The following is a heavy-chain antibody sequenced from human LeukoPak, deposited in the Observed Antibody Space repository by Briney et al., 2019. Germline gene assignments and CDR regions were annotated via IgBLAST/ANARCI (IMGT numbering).Heavy chain of an antibody. CDR2: ISSGGGYT. CDR1: GFTFSSYS. Sequence: GGSLRLSCAASGFTFSSYSMNWVRQAPGKVLEWVSSISSGGGYTYYADSVKGRLTIYRDNAKNSLYLQMNSLRAEDTAVYYCARNPLISGYSYCYMDVWGKGTTVTVSS. J-gene: IGHJ6*03. D-gene: IGHD3-16*01. V-gene: IGHV3-21*06. CDR3: ARNPLISGYSYCYMDV.